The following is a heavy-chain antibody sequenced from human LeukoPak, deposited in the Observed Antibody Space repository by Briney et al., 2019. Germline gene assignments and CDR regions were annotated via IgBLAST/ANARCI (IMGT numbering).Heavy chain of an antibody. CDR2: INPNSGGT. J-gene: IGHJ3*02. D-gene: IGHD3-22*01. CDR3: ARSRGYYDSSGYYYHPNDAFDT. V-gene: IGHV1-2*02. Sequence: ASVKVSCKASGYTFTGYYMHWVRQAPGQGLEWMGWINPNSGGTNYAQKFQGRVTMTRDTSISTAYMELSRLRSDDTAVYYCARSRGYYDSSGYYYHPNDAFDTWGQGTMVTVSS. CDR1: GYTFTGYY.